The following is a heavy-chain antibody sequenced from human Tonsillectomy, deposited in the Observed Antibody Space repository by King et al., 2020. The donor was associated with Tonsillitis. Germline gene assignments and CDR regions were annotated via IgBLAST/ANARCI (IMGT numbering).Heavy chain of an antibody. CDR3: ARSDILTGYYYFDY. J-gene: IGHJ4*02. CDR1: GFSLSTSGMR. V-gene: IGHV2-70*04. Sequence: TLQESGPALVKPPQTLTLTCTFSGFSLSTSGMRVSWIRQPPGKALEWLARIDWDDDKFYSTSLKTRLTISKDTSKNQVVLTMTNMDPVDTATYYCARSDILTGYYYFDYWGQGTLVTVSS. D-gene: IGHD3-9*01. CDR2: IDWDDDK.